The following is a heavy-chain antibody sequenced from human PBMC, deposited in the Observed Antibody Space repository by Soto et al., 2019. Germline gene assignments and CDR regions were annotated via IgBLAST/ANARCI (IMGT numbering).Heavy chain of an antibody. V-gene: IGHV3-30*03. J-gene: IGHJ6*02. Sequence: GGSLRLSCAASGFTFSSYGMHWVRQAPGKGLEWVAVISYDGSNKYYADSVKGRFTISRDNSKNTLYLQMNSLRDEDTAVYYCARGAVTINYYYYGMDVWGRGTTVTVSS. CDR2: ISYDGSNK. D-gene: IGHD4-17*01. CDR1: GFTFSSYG. CDR3: ARGAVTINYYYYGMDV.